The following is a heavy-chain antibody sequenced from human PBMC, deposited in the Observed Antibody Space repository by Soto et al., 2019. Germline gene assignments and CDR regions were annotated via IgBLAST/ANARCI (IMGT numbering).Heavy chain of an antibody. Sequence: VGSLRLSCAASGFAFSTFAMSWVRQSPGKGLEWVSSLSGGGNRPYYAASVKGRITISRDNPKNTLYLQMNSLRAEDTAVYYCAKQAGYTSDPFDYWGQGTVVSVSS. CDR2: LSGGGNRP. CDR3: AKQAGYTSDPFDY. CDR1: GFAFSTFA. V-gene: IGHV3-23*01. J-gene: IGHJ4*02. D-gene: IGHD2-2*02.